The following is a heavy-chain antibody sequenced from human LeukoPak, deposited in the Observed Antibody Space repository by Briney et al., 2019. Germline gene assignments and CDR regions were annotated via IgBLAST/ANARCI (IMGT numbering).Heavy chain of an antibody. CDR2: INPNTGGA. CDR3: ATDSSGYYLPLFDH. J-gene: IGHJ4*02. D-gene: IGHD3-22*01. V-gene: IGHV1-2*02. CDR1: GYPFTYYY. Sequence: ASVKVSCKASGYPFTYYYFHWVRHAPGQGLEWMGWINPNTGGANYAQKFQGRVTMTRDTSISTAYMELSRLRSDDASLYSCATDSSGYYLPLFDHWAREPRSPSPQ.